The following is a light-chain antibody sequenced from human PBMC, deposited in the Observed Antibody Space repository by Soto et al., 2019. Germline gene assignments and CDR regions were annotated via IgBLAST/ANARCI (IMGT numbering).Light chain of an antibody. CDR3: QQYNNWPRT. CDR1: QSVSSN. V-gene: IGKV3-15*01. Sequence: EIVMTQSPASLSVSPGERATLSCRASQSVSSNLAWYQQEPGQAPRLLIYGASTGATGVPARFSGSGSGTDFTLTISSLQSEDFAVYYCQQYNNWPRTFGQGTKVDIK. J-gene: IGKJ1*01. CDR2: GAS.